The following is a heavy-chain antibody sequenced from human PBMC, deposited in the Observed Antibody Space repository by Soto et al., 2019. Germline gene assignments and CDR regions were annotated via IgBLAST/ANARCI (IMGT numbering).Heavy chain of an antibody. Sequence: SETLSLTCAVYGGSFSGYYWSWIRQPPGKGLEWIGEISHSGRTNYNPSLKSRVTISVDTSKNHFSLRLSSVTAADTAVYYCARGGVYGGYVSIFNWFDPWGQGTLVTVSS. V-gene: IGHV4-34*01. CDR3: ARGGVYGGYVSIFNWFDP. J-gene: IGHJ5*02. CDR2: ISHSGRT. CDR1: GGSFSGYY. D-gene: IGHD4-17*01.